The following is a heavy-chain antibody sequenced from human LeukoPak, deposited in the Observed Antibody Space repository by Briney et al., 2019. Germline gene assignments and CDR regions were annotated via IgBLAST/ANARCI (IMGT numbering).Heavy chain of an antibody. CDR3: ATGRYSGSVDY. CDR2: IYYSGST. Sequence: SETLSLTCTVSGGSISSYYWSWIRQPPGKGLEWIGYIYYSGSTNYNPSLKSRVTISVDTSKNQFSLKLSSVTAADTAVYYCATGRYSGSVDYWGQGILVTVSS. J-gene: IGHJ4*02. V-gene: IGHV4-59*08. D-gene: IGHD1-26*01. CDR1: GGSISSYY.